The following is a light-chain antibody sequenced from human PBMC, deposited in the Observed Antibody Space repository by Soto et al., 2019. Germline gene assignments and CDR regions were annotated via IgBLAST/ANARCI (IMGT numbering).Light chain of an antibody. J-gene: IGKJ1*01. CDR1: QDISNY. CDR3: LQDINYPWT. CDR2: GAS. V-gene: IGKV1-6*01. Sequence: IQMTQSPSSLSASVGDRVTITCQASQDISNYLNWYQQKPGKHTKVLIYGASNLQSGVPPRFSGSGSGTDFTLAISSLQPEDSATYYCLQDINYPWTFGQGTKVDI.